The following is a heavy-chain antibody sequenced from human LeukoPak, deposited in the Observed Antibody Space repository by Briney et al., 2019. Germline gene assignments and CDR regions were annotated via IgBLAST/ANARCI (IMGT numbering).Heavy chain of an antibody. D-gene: IGHD4-17*01. CDR3: AIQGGPYGDLDY. CDR2: IYYSGST. CDR1: GGSLSSSSYY. J-gene: IGHJ4*02. Sequence: SETLSLTHTLSGGSLSSSSYYWGWIRQPPGKGLEWIGSIYYSGSTYYNPSLKSRVTISVDTSKNQFSLKLSSVTAADTAVYYCAIQGGPYGDLDYWGQGTLVTVSS. V-gene: IGHV4-39*01.